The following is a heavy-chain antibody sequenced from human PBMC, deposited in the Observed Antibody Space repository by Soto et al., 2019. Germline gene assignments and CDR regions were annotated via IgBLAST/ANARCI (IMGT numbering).Heavy chain of an antibody. CDR3: ARDLRTTMVRGVIRTFDI. D-gene: IGHD3-10*01. Sequence: PSETLSLTCTVSGGSISSGDYYWSWIRQPPGKGLEWIGYIYYSGSTYYNPSLKSRVTISVDTSKNQFSLKLSSVTAADTAVYYCARDLRTTMVRGVIRTFDIWGQGTMVTVSS. J-gene: IGHJ3*02. CDR2: IYYSGST. V-gene: IGHV4-30-4*01. CDR1: GGSISSGDYY.